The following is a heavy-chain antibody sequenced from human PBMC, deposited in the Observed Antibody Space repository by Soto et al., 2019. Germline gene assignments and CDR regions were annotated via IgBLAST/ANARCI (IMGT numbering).Heavy chain of an antibody. CDR2: ISGSSSTI. J-gene: IGHJ3*02. V-gene: IGHV3-48*02. CDR1: GFTFSSYS. CDR3: ASVGYDSSGYYPPRGAFEI. Sequence: EVQLVESGGGLVQPGGSLRLSCAASGFTFSSYSLNWVRQAPGKGLEWVSYISGSSSTIYYADSVKGRFTISRDNAKKSLYRQMNSLKDEDTAVYYCASVGYDSSGYYPPRGAFEIRGQGTMVTVSS. D-gene: IGHD3-22*01.